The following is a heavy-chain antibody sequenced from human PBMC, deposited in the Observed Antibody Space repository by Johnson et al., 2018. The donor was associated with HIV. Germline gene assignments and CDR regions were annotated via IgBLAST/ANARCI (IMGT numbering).Heavy chain of an antibody. CDR1: GFTFSSYA. Sequence: VQLVESGGGLVQRGGSLRLSCIASGFTFSSYAMSWVRQAPGKGLEWVSAISGSAGITYYADSVKGRFTISRDNSKNTLYLQMNSLRAEDTAVYYCAKGRWEATTYDDAFDIWGQGTMVTVSS. D-gene: IGHD1-26*01. V-gene: IGHV3-23*04. J-gene: IGHJ3*02. CDR2: ISGSAGIT. CDR3: AKGRWEATTYDDAFDI.